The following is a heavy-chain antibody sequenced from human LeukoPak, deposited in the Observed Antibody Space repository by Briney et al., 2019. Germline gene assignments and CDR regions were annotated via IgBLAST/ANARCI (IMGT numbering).Heavy chain of an antibody. CDR2: INPNSGGT. V-gene: IGHV1-2*02. D-gene: IGHD6-13*01. CDR1: GYTFTGYY. Sequence: ASVKVSCKASGYTFTGYYMHWVRQAPGQGLEWMGWINPNSGGTNYAQKFQGRVTMTRDTSISTAYMELSRLRSDDTAVHYCARAKPLIAAAGTLDYWGQGTLVTVSS. CDR3: ARAKPLIAAAGTLDY. J-gene: IGHJ4*02.